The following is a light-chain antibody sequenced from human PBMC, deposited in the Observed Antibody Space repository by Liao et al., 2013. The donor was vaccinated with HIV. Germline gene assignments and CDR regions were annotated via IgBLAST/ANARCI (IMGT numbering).Light chain of an antibody. CDR3: QSADSSGTYHVV. CDR1: NIGSKS. V-gene: IGLV3-21*01. Sequence: SYVLTQPPSVSVAPGKTARITCGGNNIGSKSVHWYQQKPGQAPVLVIYYDSDRPSGIPERFSGSNSGNTATLTISRVEAGDEADYYCQSADSSGTYHVVFGGGTKLTVL. J-gene: IGLJ2*01. CDR2: YDS.